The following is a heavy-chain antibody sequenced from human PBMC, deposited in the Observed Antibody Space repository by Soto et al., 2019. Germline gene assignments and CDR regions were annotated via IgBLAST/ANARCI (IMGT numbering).Heavy chain of an antibody. Sequence: EVQLVESGGGLIQPGGSLRLSCEASGFTFSSNDMNWVRQAPGKGLEWVSLIWTSGSTAYADSVKGRVTISRDNSKSALYLHMSSLSAEDTAVYYCATRPLLRGAPWGQGTMVTVSS. CDR3: ATRPLLRGAP. CDR1: GFTFSSND. D-gene: IGHD3-16*01. V-gene: IGHV3-53*01. J-gene: IGHJ3*01. CDR2: IWTSGST.